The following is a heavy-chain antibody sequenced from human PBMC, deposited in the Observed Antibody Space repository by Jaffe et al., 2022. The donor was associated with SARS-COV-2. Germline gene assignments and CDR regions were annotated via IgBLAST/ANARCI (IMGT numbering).Heavy chain of an antibody. CDR2: IYYSGST. V-gene: IGHV4-59*01. D-gene: IGHD1-26*01. CDR3: ASRRRGSTAFGS. CDR1: GGSINGYY. Sequence: QVQLQESGPGLVKSSETLSLTCSVSGGSINGYYCSWIRQPPGKGLEWIGYIYYSGSTDYNPSLKSRVIFSVDTSKNQFSLKLSSVSAADTAVYYCASRRRGSTAFGSWGQGTLVTVSS. J-gene: IGHJ5*01.